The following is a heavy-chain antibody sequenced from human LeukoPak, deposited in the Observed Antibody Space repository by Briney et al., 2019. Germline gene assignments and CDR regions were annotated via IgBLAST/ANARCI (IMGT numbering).Heavy chain of an antibody. CDR3: ANDFRYYFGSGTAS. V-gene: IGHV3-23*01. CDR1: GFTFSSYV. D-gene: IGHD3-10*01. Sequence: HGGSLRLSCAASGFTFSSYVMFWVREAPGKGLEWVSYLTGSGGAADYADSVKCRFTTSRDNSKNTVYLQMNSLSAEDTAIYYCANDFRYYFGSGTASWGQGTLVTVSS. CDR2: LTGSGGAA. J-gene: IGHJ5*02.